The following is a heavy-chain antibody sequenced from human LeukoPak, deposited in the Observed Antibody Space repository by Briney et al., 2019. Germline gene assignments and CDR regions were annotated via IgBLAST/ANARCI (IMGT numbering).Heavy chain of an antibody. V-gene: IGHV3-20*01. D-gene: IGHD6-13*01. CDR1: GFTFSSYA. J-gene: IGHJ5*02. CDR2: INRNGGST. Sequence: GGSLRLSCAASGFTFSSYAMTWVRQAPGKGLEWVSGINRNGGSTGYADSVKGRFTISRDNAKNSLYLQMNSLRAEDTALYHCATHSSSFPWGQGTLVTVSS. CDR3: ATHSSSFP.